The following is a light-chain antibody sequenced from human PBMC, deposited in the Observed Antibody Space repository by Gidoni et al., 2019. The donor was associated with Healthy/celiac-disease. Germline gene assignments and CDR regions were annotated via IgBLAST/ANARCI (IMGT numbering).Light chain of an antibody. CDR2: AAS. CDR3: RQRYSTPPYT. V-gene: IGKV1-39*01. Sequence: DIQMTQSPSSLSASASQSISSYLNWYQQKPGKAPKLLIYAASSLQSGVPSRFSGSGSGTGFTLTISSLQPADFSAYYCRQRYSTPPYTFGQGTKLEIK. J-gene: IGKJ2*01. CDR1: QSISSY.